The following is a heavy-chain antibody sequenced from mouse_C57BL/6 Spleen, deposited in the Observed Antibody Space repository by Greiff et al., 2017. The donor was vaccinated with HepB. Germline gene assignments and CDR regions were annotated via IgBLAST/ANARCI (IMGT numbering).Heavy chain of an antibody. J-gene: IGHJ4*01. D-gene: IGHD2-3*01. Sequence: VQLVESGPGLVQPSQSLSITCTVSGFSLTSYGVHWVRQSPGKGLEWLGVIWSGGSTDYNAAFISRLSISKDNSKSQVFFKMNSLQADDTAIYYCARIYDGISYAMDYWGQGTSVTVSS. CDR2: IWSGGST. CDR3: ARIYDGISYAMDY. V-gene: IGHV2-2*01. CDR1: GFSLTSYG.